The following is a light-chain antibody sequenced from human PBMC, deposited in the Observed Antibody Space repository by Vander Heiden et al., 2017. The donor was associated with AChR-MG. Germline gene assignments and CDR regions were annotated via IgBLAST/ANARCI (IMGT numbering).Light chain of an antibody. CDR1: QTVDSSY. Sequence: DIVLTQSPGTLSLSPGERATLSCRASQTVDSSYLAWYQQKPGQAPRLLISGTSNSATGIPDRFTGSGSGTDFTLTISRLEPEDFAVYYCQQYATFPRTFGQGTKVEI. J-gene: IGKJ1*01. V-gene: IGKV3-20*01. CDR2: GTS. CDR3: QQYATFPRT.